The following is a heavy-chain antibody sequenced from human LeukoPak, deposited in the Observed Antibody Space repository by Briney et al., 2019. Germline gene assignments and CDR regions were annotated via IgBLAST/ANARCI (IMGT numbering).Heavy chain of an antibody. V-gene: IGHV3-53*01. CDR3: AKAYGDHVWSAFDI. D-gene: IGHD4-17*01. J-gene: IGHJ3*02. CDR1: GFTDNTYY. CDR2: IYGGGTT. Sequence: SGGSLRLSCAASGFTDNTYYMSWVRQAPGKGLEWVSVIYGGGTTYYADSVKGRFTISRDDSKNTLYLQMNSLRAEDTAVYYCAKAYGDHVWSAFDIWGQGTMVTVSS.